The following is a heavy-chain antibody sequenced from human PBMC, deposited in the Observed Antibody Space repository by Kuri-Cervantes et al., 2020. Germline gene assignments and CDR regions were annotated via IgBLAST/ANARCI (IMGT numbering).Heavy chain of an antibody. CDR3: ARAYYDSSGYHAFDI. J-gene: IGHJ3*02. CDR1: GYSISNGYY. Sequence: SQTLSLTCAVSGYSISNGYYWGWIRRPPGKGLEWIGIIYHSGSTYYNPSLKSRVTMSVDTSKNQFSLKLSSVTAADTAVYYCARAYYDSSGYHAFDIWGQGTMVTVSS. CDR2: IYHSGST. D-gene: IGHD3-22*01. V-gene: IGHV4-38-2*01.